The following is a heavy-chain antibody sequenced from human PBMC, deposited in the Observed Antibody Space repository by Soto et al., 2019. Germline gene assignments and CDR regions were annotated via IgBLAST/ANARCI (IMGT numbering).Heavy chain of an antibody. Sequence: ASVKVSCKASGYTFTGYYMHWVRQAPGQGLEWMGWINPKSGGTTYVQKFQGWVTLTRDTSISTAYMELSSLRSDDTAAYYCARGGGGDIVVVPAENGMDVWGQGTTVTVSS. CDR1: GYTFTGYY. V-gene: IGHV1-2*04. D-gene: IGHD2-2*01. CDR3: ARGGGGDIVVVPAENGMDV. CDR2: INPKSGGT. J-gene: IGHJ6*02.